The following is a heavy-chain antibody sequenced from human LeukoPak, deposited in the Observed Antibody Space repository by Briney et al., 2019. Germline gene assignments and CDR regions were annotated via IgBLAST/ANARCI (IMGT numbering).Heavy chain of an antibody. J-gene: IGHJ4*01. Sequence: ASVKVSCKASGYTFTNYAIHWVRQAPGQSLEWLGWINAGNGNTKYSQKFQARVTFTRDTSANTAYMELSSLRSEDTTIYFCARVISDCTDFNCFKGYFDYWGQGTPATVSS. CDR1: GYTFTNYA. V-gene: IGHV1-3*01. CDR3: ARVISDCTDFNCFKGYFDY. CDR2: INAGNGNT. D-gene: IGHD2-8*01.